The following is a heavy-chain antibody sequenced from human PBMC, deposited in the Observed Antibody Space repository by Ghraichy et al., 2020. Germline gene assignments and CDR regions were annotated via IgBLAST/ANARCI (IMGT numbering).Heavy chain of an antibody. D-gene: IGHD1-26*01. V-gene: IGHV3-23*01. Sequence: SCAASGFTFSSYAMSWVRQAPGKGLEWVSAISGSGGGTYYADSVKGRFTISRDNSKNTLYLQMNSLRAEDTAVYYCAKDSRNVLRSSGSYSEDYWGQGTLVTVSS. CDR3: AKDSRNVLRSSGSYSEDY. CDR2: ISGSGGGT. CDR1: GFTFSSYA. J-gene: IGHJ4*02.